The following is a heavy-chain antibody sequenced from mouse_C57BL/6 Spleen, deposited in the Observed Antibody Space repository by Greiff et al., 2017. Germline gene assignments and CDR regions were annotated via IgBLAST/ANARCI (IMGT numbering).Heavy chain of an antibody. CDR3: ASSRYYGYGR. D-gene: IGHD2-2*01. Sequence: QVQLKQSGAELVKPGASVKISCKASGYAFRSYWMNWVKQRPGKGLEWIGQIYPGDGDPNYNGKFKGKATLTADKSSSTAYMQLSSLTSEDSAVYFCASSRYYGYGRWGQGTTLTVAS. CDR2: IYPGDGDP. CDR1: GYAFRSYW. V-gene: IGHV1-80*01. J-gene: IGHJ2*01.